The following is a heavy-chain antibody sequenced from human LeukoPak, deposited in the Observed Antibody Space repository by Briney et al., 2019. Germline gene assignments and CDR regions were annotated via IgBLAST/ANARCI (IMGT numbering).Heavy chain of an antibody. CDR1: GFTFSSYS. J-gene: IGHJ4*02. V-gene: IGHV3-21*01. CDR2: ISSSSSYI. CDR3: AKNKGWELPAELDS. Sequence: GGSLRLSCAASGFTFSSYSMNWVRQAPGKGLEWVSSISSSSSYIYYADSVKGRFTISRDNAKNSLYLQMSSLRPEDTAVYYCAKNKGWELPAELDSWGQGALVIVSS. D-gene: IGHD2-15*01.